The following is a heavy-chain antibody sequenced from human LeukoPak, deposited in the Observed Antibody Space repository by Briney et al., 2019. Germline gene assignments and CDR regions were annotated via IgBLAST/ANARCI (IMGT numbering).Heavy chain of an antibody. Sequence: GGSLRLSCAASGFTFSNYAIHWVRQAPGKGLEWVAVISYDGSNKYYADSVKGRFTNSRDNSKNTLYLQMNSLRAEDTAVYYCARDDCSSTSCQVDYWGQGTLVTVSS. D-gene: IGHD2-2*01. CDR3: ARDDCSSTSCQVDY. CDR1: GFTFSNYA. J-gene: IGHJ4*02. V-gene: IGHV3-30-3*01. CDR2: ISYDGSNK.